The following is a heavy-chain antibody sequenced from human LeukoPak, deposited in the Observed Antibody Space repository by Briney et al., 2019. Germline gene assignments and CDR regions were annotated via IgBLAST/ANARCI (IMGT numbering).Heavy chain of an antibody. CDR1: GFTFSGSA. CDR2: IRDKSNSYAT. Sequence: GGSLRLSCAASGFTFSGSAIHWVRQASGKGLEWVGRIRDKSNSYATAYAASVKGRFTISRDDSKNTAYLQMNSLKTEDTAVYYCTRQPNFDFWGQGTLVTVSS. CDR3: TRQPNFDF. J-gene: IGHJ4*02. V-gene: IGHV3-73*01.